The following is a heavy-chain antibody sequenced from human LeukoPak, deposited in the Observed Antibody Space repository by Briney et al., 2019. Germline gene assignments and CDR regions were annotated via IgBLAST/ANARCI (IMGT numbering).Heavy chain of an antibody. D-gene: IGHD1-26*01. J-gene: IGHJ3*02. V-gene: IGHV3-74*01. CDR1: GFTFSSYW. Sequence: GGSLRLSCAASGFTFSSYWMHWVRQAPGKGLVWVSRINSDGSSTSYADSVKGRFTISRDNAKNALYLQMNSLRAEDTAVYYCARVNWELRDAFDIWGQGTMVTVSS. CDR3: ARVNWELRDAFDI. CDR2: INSDGSST.